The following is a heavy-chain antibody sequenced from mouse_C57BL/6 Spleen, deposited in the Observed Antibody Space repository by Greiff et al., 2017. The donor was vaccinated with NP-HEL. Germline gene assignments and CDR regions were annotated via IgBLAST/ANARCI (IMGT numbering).Heavy chain of an antibody. CDR1: GYAFSSYW. CDR2: IYPGDGDT. V-gene: IGHV1-80*01. Sequence: LKQSGASVKISCKASGYAFSSYWMNWVKQRPGKGLEWIGQIYPGDGDTNYNGKFKGKATLTADKSSSTAYMQLSSLTSEDSAVYFCARRDYSNHWYFDVWGTGTTVTVSS. J-gene: IGHJ1*03. CDR3: ARRDYSNHWYFDV. D-gene: IGHD2-5*01.